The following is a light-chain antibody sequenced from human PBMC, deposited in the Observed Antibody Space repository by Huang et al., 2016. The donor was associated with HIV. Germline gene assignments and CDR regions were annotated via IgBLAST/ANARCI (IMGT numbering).Light chain of an antibody. CDR2: LAT. CDR3: LQYYSVPQT. CDR1: HPVLYSHNKKNY. J-gene: IGKJ1*01. Sequence: DIVMTQSPDYTAVSPGERDTINCKSSHPVLYSHNKKNYLAWVQQKTGRPPKLLIYLATTRESGVPDRFSGSGSGTDFTLTINNLQAEEVAVYFCLQYYSVPQTFGHGTKVEIK. V-gene: IGKV4-1*01.